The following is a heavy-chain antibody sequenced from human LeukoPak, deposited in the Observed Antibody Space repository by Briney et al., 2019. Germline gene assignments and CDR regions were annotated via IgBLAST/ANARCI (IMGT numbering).Heavy chain of an antibody. CDR3: ARGRGYYDSSGYYYFDY. D-gene: IGHD3-22*01. CDR1: GFTFSSYG. CDR2: IRYDGSNK. J-gene: IGHJ4*02. Sequence: GGSLRLSCAASGFTFSSYGMHWVRQAPGKGLEWVAFIRYDGSNKYYADSVKGRFTISRGNAKNSLYLQMNSLRAEDTAVYYCARGRGYYDSSGYYYFDYWGQGTLVTVSS. V-gene: IGHV3-30*02.